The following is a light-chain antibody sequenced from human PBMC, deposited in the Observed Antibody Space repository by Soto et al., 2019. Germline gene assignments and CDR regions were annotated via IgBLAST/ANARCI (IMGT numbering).Light chain of an antibody. CDR2: EVT. Sequence: QSVLTQPASVSGSPGQSITISCTGTSSDVGGYNHVSWYQIHPGKAPKLIIYEVTSRPSGVSYRFSGSKSGNSASLTISGLQAEDEADYYCSSYASSSTSYVFGTGTKGTVL. CDR1: SSDVGGYNH. J-gene: IGLJ1*01. CDR3: SSYASSSTSYV. V-gene: IGLV2-14*01.